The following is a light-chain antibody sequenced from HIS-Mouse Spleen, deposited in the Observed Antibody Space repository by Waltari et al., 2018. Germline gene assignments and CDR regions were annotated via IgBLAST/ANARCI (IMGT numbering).Light chain of an antibody. CDR1: QSLVHSDGNTY. CDR3: MQGTHWWT. J-gene: IGKJ1*01. V-gene: IGKV2-30*02. CDR2: KVS. Sequence: DVVMTQSPLSLPVTLGQPASISCRSSQSLVHSDGNTYLNWFQQRPGQSPRRLIYKVSNRDSGVPDRFSGSGSGTDFTLKISRVEAEDVGVYYCMQGTHWWTFVQGTKVEIK.